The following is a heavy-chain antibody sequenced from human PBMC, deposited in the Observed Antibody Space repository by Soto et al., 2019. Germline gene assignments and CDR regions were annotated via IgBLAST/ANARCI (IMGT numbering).Heavy chain of an antibody. Sequence: QVQLQESGPGLVKPSETLSLMCSVSGGSVSSGPYYWSWIRQPPGRELEWIGHVYYSGSTNYSPSLKSGATIPEDMSKNQIPRNLGFGTAADTAVYYCGRVLRREGDLGGYYSSATDVGGQGPTVTVPS. CDR3: GRVLRREGDLGGYYSSATDV. CDR1: GGSVSSGPYY. D-gene: IGHD3-16*01. J-gene: IGHJ6*02. V-gene: IGHV4-61*01. CDR2: VYYSGST.